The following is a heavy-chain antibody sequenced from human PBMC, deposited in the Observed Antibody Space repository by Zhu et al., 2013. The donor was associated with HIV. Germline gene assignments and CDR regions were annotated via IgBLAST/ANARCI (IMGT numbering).Heavy chain of an antibody. CDR2: ISVFDGNT. D-gene: IGHD3-10*01. J-gene: IGHJ6*02. CDR1: GYTFISYG. Sequence: QVQLVQSGAEVKKAGASVKVSCKASGYTFISYGINWVRQAPGQGLEWMAWISVFDGNTNYAQNLQGRVTMTTDTSTSTAYMELRSLRSDDTAVYYVCRGRPVALVRFGVFISTDGMDVVGTKGPTVT. CDR3: CRGRPVALVRFGVFISTDGMDV. V-gene: IGHV1-18*01.